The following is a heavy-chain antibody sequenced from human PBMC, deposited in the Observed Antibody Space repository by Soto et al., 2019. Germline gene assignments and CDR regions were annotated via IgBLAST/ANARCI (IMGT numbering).Heavy chain of an antibody. CDR1: GFTFSSYW. CDR3: ARVWAYCSSTSCYVFDY. D-gene: IGHD2-2*01. J-gene: IGHJ4*02. Sequence: GGSLRLSCAASGFTFSSYWMHWVRQAPGKGLVWVSRINSDGSSTSYADSVKGRFTISRDNAKNTLYLQMNSLRAEDTAVYYCARVWAYCSSTSCYVFDYWGQGTLVTVSS. CDR2: INSDGSST. V-gene: IGHV3-74*01.